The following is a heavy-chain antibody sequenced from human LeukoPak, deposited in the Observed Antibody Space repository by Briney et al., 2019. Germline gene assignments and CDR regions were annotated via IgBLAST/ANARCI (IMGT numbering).Heavy chain of an antibody. Sequence: PGGSLRLSCAASGFTFSSYGMHWVRQAPGKGLEWVAVIWYDGSNKYYADSVKGRFTISRDNSKNTLYLQMNSLRAEDTAVYFCAREGTTGHGINDQGLDYWGQGILVTVSS. V-gene: IGHV3-33*01. CDR3: AREGTTGHGINDQGLDY. CDR2: IWYDGSNK. J-gene: IGHJ4*02. CDR1: GFTFSSYG. D-gene: IGHD4-17*01.